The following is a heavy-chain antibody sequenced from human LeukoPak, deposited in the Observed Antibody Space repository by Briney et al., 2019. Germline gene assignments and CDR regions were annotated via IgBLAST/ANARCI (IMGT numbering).Heavy chain of an antibody. Sequence: GGSLRHSCAASKFTFSSYAVSWVRQAPGKGLEWVSDISGSSNSTYNADSVKGRFTIFRDNSKNTLYLQMNSLRAEDTAVYYCAKLRRATRFHIFPYFFDYWGQGTLVTVSS. J-gene: IGHJ4*02. CDR2: ISGSSNST. D-gene: IGHD6-6*01. CDR1: KFTFSSYA. V-gene: IGHV3-23*01. CDR3: AKLRRATRFHIFPYFFDY.